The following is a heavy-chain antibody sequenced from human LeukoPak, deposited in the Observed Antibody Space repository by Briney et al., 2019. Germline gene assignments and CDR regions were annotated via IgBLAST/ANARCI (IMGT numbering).Heavy chain of an antibody. CDR1: GYTLTELS. CDR3: AAEDLWFGELLYNY. V-gene: IGHV1-24*01. Sequence: ASVKVSCKVSGYTLTELSMHWVRQAPGKGLEWMGGFDPEDGETIYAQKFQGRVTMTEDTSTDTAYMELSSLRSEDTAVYYCAAEDLWFGELLYNYWGQGTLVTVSS. D-gene: IGHD3-10*01. CDR2: FDPEDGET. J-gene: IGHJ4*02.